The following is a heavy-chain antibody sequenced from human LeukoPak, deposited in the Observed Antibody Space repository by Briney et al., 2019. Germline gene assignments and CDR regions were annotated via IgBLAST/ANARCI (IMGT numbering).Heavy chain of an antibody. CDR3: ARVSPLIFFDF. CDR1: GFTFSSY. CDR2: VYSGGGT. Sequence: GGSLRLSCAASGFTFSSYMTWVRQAPGKGLEWVSVVYSGGGTYYADSVKGRFTISRDNSKNTVHLQMNNLRAEDTAVYYCARVSPLIFFDFWGQGTLVTVSS. V-gene: IGHV3-53*01. J-gene: IGHJ4*02.